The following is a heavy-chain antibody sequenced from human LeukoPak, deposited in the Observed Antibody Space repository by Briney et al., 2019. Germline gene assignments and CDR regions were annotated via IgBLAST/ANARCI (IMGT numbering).Heavy chain of an antibody. Sequence: SDTLSLTCAVSGYSISSSNWWGWVRQPPGKGLEWIGYIHYSGSTYYNPSLKSRVSISLDMSKNHVSLKLNSVTSPDTAVYYCARAGPRREGYNFDYWGQGTLVTVSS. J-gene: IGHJ4*02. D-gene: IGHD5-24*01. V-gene: IGHV4-28*03. CDR1: GYSISSSNW. CDR3: ARAGPRREGYNFDY. CDR2: IHYSGST.